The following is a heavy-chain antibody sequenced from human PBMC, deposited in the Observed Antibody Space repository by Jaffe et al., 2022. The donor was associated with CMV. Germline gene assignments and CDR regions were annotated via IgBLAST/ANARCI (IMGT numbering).Heavy chain of an antibody. V-gene: IGHV3-21*04. CDR3: ARRISGSYYEDNRIDY. CDR1: GFTFTSYT. Sequence: EVQLVESGGGLVKPGGSLRLSCAASGFTFTSYTMNWLRQAPGKGLEWVSSISSRSDYIHYADSVKGRFTISRDNTKNSLYLQMGSLRADDTAMYFCARRISGSYYEDNRIDYWGQGILVTVSS. J-gene: IGHJ4*02. D-gene: IGHD1-26*01. CDR2: ISSRSDYI.